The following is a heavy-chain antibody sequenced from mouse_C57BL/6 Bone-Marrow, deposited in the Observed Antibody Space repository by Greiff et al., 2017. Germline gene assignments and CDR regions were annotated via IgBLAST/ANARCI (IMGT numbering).Heavy chain of an antibody. D-gene: IGHD1-1*01. CDR3: ARGEFDYYGSWFAY. CDR2: IHPNSGST. Sequence: QVQLQQPGAELVKPGASVKLSCTASGYTITSYWMHWAKQRPGQGLEWIGMIHPNSGSTNYNEKFKSKATLTVDKSSSTAYMQLSSLTSEDSAVYYGARGEFDYYGSWFAYWGQGTLVTVSA. V-gene: IGHV1-64*01. CDR1: GYTITSYW. J-gene: IGHJ3*01.